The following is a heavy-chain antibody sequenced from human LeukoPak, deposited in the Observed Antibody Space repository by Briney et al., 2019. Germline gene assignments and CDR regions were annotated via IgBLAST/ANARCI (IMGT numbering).Heavy chain of an antibody. CDR3: VRDGGVSGYDLLDY. CDR2: VNQDGSEA. V-gene: IGHV3-7*01. CDR1: GFPFHNYW. D-gene: IGHD5-12*01. Sequence: GGSLRLSCAASGFPFHNYWMTWVRQPPGKGLEWVAQVNQDGSEATYEDSVQARFTISRDNAKSSVSLQMNSVRAEDKAVYYCVRDGGVSGYDLLDYWGQGTLVTVSS. J-gene: IGHJ4*02.